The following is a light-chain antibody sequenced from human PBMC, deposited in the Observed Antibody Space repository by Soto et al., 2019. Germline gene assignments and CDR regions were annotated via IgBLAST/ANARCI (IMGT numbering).Light chain of an antibody. V-gene: IGLV2-14*03. Sequence: QSALTQPASVSGSPGQSITISCTGTPSDIGAYNHVSWYQHHPGKAPKLMIHDVSIRPSGVSNRFSGSKSGNTASLTISGLQADDEADYYCCAYTGSSPYVVFGGGTKVTVL. CDR1: PSDIGAYNH. CDR3: CAYTGSSPYVV. CDR2: DVS. J-gene: IGLJ2*01.